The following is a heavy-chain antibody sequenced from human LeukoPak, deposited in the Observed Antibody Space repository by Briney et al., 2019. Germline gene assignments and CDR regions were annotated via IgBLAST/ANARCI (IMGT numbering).Heavy chain of an antibody. J-gene: IGHJ4*02. CDR2: ITDSGRKT. V-gene: IGHV3-23*01. Sequence: GGSLRLSCAASGFTFSGHWMTWVRQASGKGLEWVSGITDSGRKTYYADSVKGRFSISRDNSRNTVYLQMSDLRAEDTAVYYCAKITKATTPNYWGQGTLVTVSS. CDR1: GFTFSGHW. CDR3: AKITKATTPNY. D-gene: IGHD4-17*01.